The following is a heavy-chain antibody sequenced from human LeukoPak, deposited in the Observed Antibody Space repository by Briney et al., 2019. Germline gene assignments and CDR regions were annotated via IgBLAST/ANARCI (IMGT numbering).Heavy chain of an antibody. J-gene: IGHJ5*02. CDR3: ARAANNYQNWFDP. D-gene: IGHD1-20*01. CDR2: IIPILGIA. Sequence: ASVKVSCKASGGTFSSYTISWVRQAPGQGLEWMGRIIPILGIANYAQKFQGRVTITADKSTSTAYMELSSLRPEDTAVYYCARAANNYQNWFDPWGQGTLVTVSS. CDR1: GGTFSSYT. V-gene: IGHV1-69*02.